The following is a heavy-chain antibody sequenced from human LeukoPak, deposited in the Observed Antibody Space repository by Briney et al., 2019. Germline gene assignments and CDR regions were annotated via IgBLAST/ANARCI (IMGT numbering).Heavy chain of an antibody. CDR1: GGSISSSSYY. CDR2: IYYSGST. D-gene: IGHD6-19*01. J-gene: IGHJ4*02. V-gene: IGHV4-39*01. CDR3: ARRGAVAGTSFAFDY. Sequence: NPSETLSLTCTVSGGSISSSSYYWGWIRQPPGKGLEWIGSIYYSGSTYYNPSLKSRVTISVDTSKNQFSLKLSSVTAADTAVYYCARRGAVAGTSFAFDYWGQGTLVTVSS.